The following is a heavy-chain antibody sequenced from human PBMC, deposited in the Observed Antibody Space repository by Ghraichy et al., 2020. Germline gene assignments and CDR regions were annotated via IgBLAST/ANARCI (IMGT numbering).Heavy chain of an antibody. CDR1: GGSVSSGSYY. CDR2: IYYSGST. Sequence: SETLSLTCTVSGGSVSSGSYYWSWIRQPPGKGLEWVGYIYYSGSTNYNPSLKSRVTISVDMSKNQFSLKLSSVTAADTAVYYCARGALLGYYYGMDVWGQGTTVTVSS. J-gene: IGHJ6*02. V-gene: IGHV4-61*01. CDR3: ARGALLGYYYGMDV. D-gene: IGHD1-26*01.